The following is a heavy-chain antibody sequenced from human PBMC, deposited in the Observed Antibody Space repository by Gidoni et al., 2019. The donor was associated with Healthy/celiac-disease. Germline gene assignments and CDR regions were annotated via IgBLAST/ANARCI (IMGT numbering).Heavy chain of an antibody. CDR2: IIPIFGTA. D-gene: IGHD2-8*01. Sequence: QVQLVQSGAEVKKPVSSVKVSCQASGGTFSRYAISWVRQAPGQGLEWMGGIIPIFGTANYAQKFQGRVTITADESTSTAYMELSSLRSEDTAVYYCARDQGESGVYYLNWFDPWGQGTLVTVSS. CDR1: GGTFSRYA. CDR3: ARDQGESGVYYLNWFDP. V-gene: IGHV1-69*01. J-gene: IGHJ5*02.